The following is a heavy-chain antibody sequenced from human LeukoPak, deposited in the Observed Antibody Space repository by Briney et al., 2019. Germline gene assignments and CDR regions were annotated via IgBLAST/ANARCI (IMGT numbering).Heavy chain of an antibody. J-gene: IGHJ4*02. CDR1: GGSIGSFH. D-gene: IGHD6-25*01. CDR2: IFNSGST. V-gene: IGHV4-59*01. CDR3: ARYIGARFDQ. Sequence: SETLSLTCTVSGGSIGSFHWSWIRQPPGKGLEWIGYIFNSGSTTYNPSLKSRVTTSVDTSKNQFSLKLSSVTAADTAVYYCARYIGARFDQWGQGTLVTVSS.